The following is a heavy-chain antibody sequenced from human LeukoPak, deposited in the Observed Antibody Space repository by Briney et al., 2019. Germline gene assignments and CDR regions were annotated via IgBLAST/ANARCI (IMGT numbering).Heavy chain of an antibody. CDR2: FDPEDGET. Sequence: ASVKVSCKVSGYTLTELSMHWVRQAPGKGLEWMGGFDPEDGETIYAQKFQGRVTMTEDTSTDTAYMELSSLRSEDTAVYYCATGKYDSSGYYYVYYFDYWGQGTLVTDSS. J-gene: IGHJ4*02. CDR1: GYTLTELS. V-gene: IGHV1-24*01. CDR3: ATGKYDSSGYYYVYYFDY. D-gene: IGHD3-22*01.